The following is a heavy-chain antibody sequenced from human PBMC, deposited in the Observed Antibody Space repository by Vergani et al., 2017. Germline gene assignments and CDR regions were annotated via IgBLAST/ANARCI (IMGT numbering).Heavy chain of an antibody. CDR2: LYNPGKT. V-gene: IGHV4-39*01. D-gene: IGHD6-19*01. J-gene: IGHJ5*02. CDR1: GGSVTSTSYH. Sequence: QVQLEESGPGLVKPSETLSLTCDVSGGSVTSTSYHWAWIRLPPGKGLEWIGSLYNPGKTYYNSSLESRLSLSVDTSTNQFFMRLNSVTAADTAGYYCARGLTDYDSGWYSPGWFDPWGQGITAIVSS. CDR3: ARGLTDYDSGWYSPGWFDP.